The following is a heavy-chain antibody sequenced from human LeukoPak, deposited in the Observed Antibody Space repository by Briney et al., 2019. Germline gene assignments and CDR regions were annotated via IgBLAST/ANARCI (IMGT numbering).Heavy chain of an antibody. CDR2: ISSSGRFI. J-gene: IGHJ3*02. V-gene: IGHV3-21*01. D-gene: IGHD3-22*01. Sequence: PGGSLRLSCAASGFSFSTYWMNWVRQAPGKGLEGGSFISSSGRFIYYAYAVKGRFTISRDNAKSSLHLEMNSLRAEDTAVYYCARSWYYDSSGYPSGTFDIWGQGTMVTVSS. CDR1: GFSFSTYW. CDR3: ARSWYYDSSGYPSGTFDI.